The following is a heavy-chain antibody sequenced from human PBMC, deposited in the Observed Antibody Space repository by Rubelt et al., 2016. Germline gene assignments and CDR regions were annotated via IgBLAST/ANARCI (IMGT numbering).Heavy chain of an antibody. CDR3: TRRGYGNGYVDY. Sequence: EVQLLESGGGLVQHGGSLRLSCAASGFTFSSFAMSWVRQAPGKGLEWVSDISSSSSYTSYADSVKGRFTISRENSKNTLYLQMSNLRVEDTAVYYCTRRGYGNGYVDYWGQGTLVTVSS. CDR2: ISSSSSYT. CDR1: GFTFSSFA. D-gene: IGHD5-18*01. J-gene: IGHJ4*02. V-gene: IGHV3-23*01.